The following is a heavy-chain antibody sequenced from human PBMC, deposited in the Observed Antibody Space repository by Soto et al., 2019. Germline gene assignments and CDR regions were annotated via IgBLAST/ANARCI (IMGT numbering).Heavy chain of an antibody. CDR1: GGSISSSSYY. J-gene: IGHJ4*02. CDR3: ARQRREGNFLY. Sequence: QLLESGPGLVKPSETLSLTCTVSGGSISSSSYYWGWIRQPPGKGLEWIGSIYYSGSTYYNPSLKSRVTISVDTSKNQFSLKLSSVTAANTAVYYCARQRREGNFLYWGQGPLVTASS. CDR2: IYYSGST. V-gene: IGHV4-39*01.